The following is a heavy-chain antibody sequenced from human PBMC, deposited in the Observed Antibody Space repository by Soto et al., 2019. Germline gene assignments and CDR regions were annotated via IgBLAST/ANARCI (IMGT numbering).Heavy chain of an antibody. Sequence: GGSLRLSCAASGFTFSSYTLRWVRQAPGKGLEWVSSISSGSSLLYYADSLRGRFTISRDNAKNSLYLQMNSLRADDTAVYYCARVPDSSAYYYYFDYWGQGTLVTVSS. J-gene: IGHJ4*02. CDR1: GFTFSSYT. CDR3: ARVPDSSAYYYYFDY. CDR2: ISSGSSLL. V-gene: IGHV3-21*01. D-gene: IGHD3-22*01.